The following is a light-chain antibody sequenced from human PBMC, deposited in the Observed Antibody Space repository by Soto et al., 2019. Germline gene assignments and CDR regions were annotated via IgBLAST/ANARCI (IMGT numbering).Light chain of an antibody. V-gene: IGKV1-33*01. CDR2: DAS. Sequence: DIQMTQSPSSLSASVGDRVTITCQASQDISNYLAWYQQKPGKAPKLLIYDASNLETGVPSRFSGSGSGTDFTFTISSLQPEDIATYYCQQYDNPSLNFGGGTKVEIK. CDR3: QQYDNPSLN. J-gene: IGKJ4*01. CDR1: QDISNY.